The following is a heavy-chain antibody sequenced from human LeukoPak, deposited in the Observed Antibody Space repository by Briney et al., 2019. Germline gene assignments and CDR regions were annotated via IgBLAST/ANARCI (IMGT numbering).Heavy chain of an antibody. J-gene: IGHJ4*02. CDR1: GGSISSYY. CDR2: IYYSGST. Sequence: SETLSLTCTVSGGSISSYYWSWIRQPPGKGLEWIGYIYYSGSTNYNPSLKSRVTITVDTSKNQFSLKLSSVTAADTAVYYCARHIGVGTFDYWGQGTLVTVSS. V-gene: IGHV4-59*08. CDR3: ARHIGVGTFDY. D-gene: IGHD1-26*01.